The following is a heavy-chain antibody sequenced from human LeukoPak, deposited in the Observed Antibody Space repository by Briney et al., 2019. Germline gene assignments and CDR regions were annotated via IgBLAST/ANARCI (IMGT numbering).Heavy chain of an antibody. D-gene: IGHD6-19*01. Sequence: PGGSLRLSCAASGFTFSSYEMNWVRQAPGKGLEWVSYISSSGSTIYYADSVKGRFTISRDNAKNSLYLQMNSLRAEDTAVYYCAREDLEGIAVAGTTASFDYWGQGTLVTVSS. J-gene: IGHJ4*02. V-gene: IGHV3-48*03. CDR3: AREDLEGIAVAGTTASFDY. CDR2: ISSSGSTI. CDR1: GFTFSSYE.